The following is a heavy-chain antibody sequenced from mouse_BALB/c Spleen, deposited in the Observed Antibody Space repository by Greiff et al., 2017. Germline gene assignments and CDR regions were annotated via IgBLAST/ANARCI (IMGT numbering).Heavy chain of an antibody. CDR2: INPSNGGT. CDR1: GYTFTSYY. V-gene: IGHV1S81*02. D-gene: IGHD1-2*01. J-gene: IGHJ3*01. Sequence: QVQLQQPGAELVKPGASVKLSCKASGYTFTSYYMYWVKQRPGQGLEWIGGINPSNGGTNFNEKFKSKATLTVDKSSSTAYMQLSSLTSEDSAVYCCTRNYYGFAYWGQGTLVTVSA. CDR3: TRNYYGFAY.